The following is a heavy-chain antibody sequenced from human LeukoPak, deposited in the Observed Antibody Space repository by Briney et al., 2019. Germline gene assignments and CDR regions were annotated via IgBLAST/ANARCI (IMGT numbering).Heavy chain of an antibody. CDR3: ARDRGITIFGVVISDAFDI. CDR2: ISSSSSYI. CDR1: GFTFSSYS. Sequence: GGSLRLSCAASGFTFSSYSMNWVRQAPGKGLEWVSSISSSSSYIYYADSVKGRFTISRDNAKNSLYLQMNSLRAEDTAVYYCARDRGITIFGVVISDAFDIWGQGTMVTVSS. V-gene: IGHV3-21*01. J-gene: IGHJ3*02. D-gene: IGHD3-3*01.